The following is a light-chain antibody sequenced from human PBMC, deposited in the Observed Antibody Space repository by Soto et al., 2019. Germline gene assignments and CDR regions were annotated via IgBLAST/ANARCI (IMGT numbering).Light chain of an antibody. Sequence: QSALTQPASVSGSPGQSITISCTGTSSDVGGYNYVSWYQQHPGKAPKLMIYDVSNRPSGVSDRFTGSKSGNTASLTISGLQVDDEADYYCSSYTSSSTLVYVFGSGTKVTVL. V-gene: IGLV2-14*01. CDR1: SSDVGGYNY. CDR2: DVS. J-gene: IGLJ1*01. CDR3: SSYTSSSTLVYV.